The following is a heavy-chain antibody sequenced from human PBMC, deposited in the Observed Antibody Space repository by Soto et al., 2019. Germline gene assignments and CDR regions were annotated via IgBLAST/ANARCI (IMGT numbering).Heavy chain of an antibody. D-gene: IGHD6-19*01. CDR2: ISGSGGST. CDR1: GFTFSSYA. V-gene: IGHV3-23*01. Sequence: GGSLRLSCAASGFTFSSYAMSWVRQAPGKGLEWVSAISGSGGSTYYADSVKGRFTISRDNSKNTLYLQMNSLRAEDTAVYYCAKDSSSGWYYYYGMDVWGQGTTVTVSS. J-gene: IGHJ6*02. CDR3: AKDSSSGWYYYYGMDV.